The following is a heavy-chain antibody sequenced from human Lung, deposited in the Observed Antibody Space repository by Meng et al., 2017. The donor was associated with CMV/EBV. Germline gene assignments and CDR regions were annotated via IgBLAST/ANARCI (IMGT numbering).Heavy chain of an antibody. CDR2: IDGTGRT. J-gene: IGHJ5*02. CDR3: ARLPGTVYVHWFDA. V-gene: IGHV4-34*01. CDR1: GGSFSGSY. Sequence: GSLRLXCAVYGGSFSGSYWHWIRQPPGMGLEWIGEIDGTGRTKYSPSLNSRVTMLLDTSKKQFSLELSSVTAADTAVYYCARLPGTVYVHWFDAWGQGTLVTVSS. D-gene: IGHD1-7*01.